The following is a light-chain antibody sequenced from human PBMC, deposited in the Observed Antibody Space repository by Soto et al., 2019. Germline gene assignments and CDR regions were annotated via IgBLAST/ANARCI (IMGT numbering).Light chain of an antibody. Sequence: QSVLTQPRSASGSPGQSVTISCTGTKNDIGVYDFVSWYQHHPGKAPRLIIYEVVQRPSGVPDRFSGSKSGNTASLTVSGLKAADEADYFCKSYAGINNYVFGSGTKLTVL. J-gene: IGLJ1*01. CDR3: KSYAGINNYV. CDR1: KNDIGVYDF. V-gene: IGLV2-8*01. CDR2: EVV.